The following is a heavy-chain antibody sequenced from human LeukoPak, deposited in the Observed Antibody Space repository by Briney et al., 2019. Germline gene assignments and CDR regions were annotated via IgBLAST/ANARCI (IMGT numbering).Heavy chain of an antibody. CDR3: ARQTPFTNKDDAFDI. CDR1: GYSFTSYW. Sequence: GESLKISCKGSGYSFTSYWIGWVRQMPGKGLEWMGIIYPGDSDTRYSPSFQGQVTISADKSISTAYLQWSSLKASDTAMYYCARQTPFTNKDDAFDIWGQGTMVTVSS. V-gene: IGHV5-51*01. D-gene: IGHD3-3*01. J-gene: IGHJ3*02. CDR2: IYPGDSDT.